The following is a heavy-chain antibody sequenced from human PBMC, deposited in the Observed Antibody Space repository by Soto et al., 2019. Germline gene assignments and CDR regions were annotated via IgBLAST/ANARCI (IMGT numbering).Heavy chain of an antibody. V-gene: IGHV5-51*01. CDR2: IYPSNSET. Sequence: PGESLKISCKASGYTFTSYWIGWVRQMPGKGLEWMGIIYPSNSETRFSPSFQGQVTLSADKSIFTAYLQWSSLKPSDTAIYYCARQAYHYDTYSFGYWGQGTLVTVSS. CDR1: GYTFTSYW. J-gene: IGHJ4*02. CDR3: ARQAYHYDTYSFGY. D-gene: IGHD3-22*01.